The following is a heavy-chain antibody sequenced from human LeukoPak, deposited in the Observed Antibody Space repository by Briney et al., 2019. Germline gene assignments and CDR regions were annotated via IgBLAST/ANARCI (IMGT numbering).Heavy chain of an antibody. CDR2: IRSKAYGGTT. J-gene: IGHJ3*02. CDR3: TRHVDYYDSSGYYPADT. V-gene: IGHV3-49*03. CDR1: GFTFGDYA. Sequence: RTGGSLRLSCTASGFTFGDYAMSWFRQAPGKGLEWVGFIRSKAYGGTTEYAASVKGRFTISRDDSKSIAYLQMNSLKTEDTAVYYCTRHVDYYDSSGYYPADTWGQGTMVTVSS. D-gene: IGHD3-22*01.